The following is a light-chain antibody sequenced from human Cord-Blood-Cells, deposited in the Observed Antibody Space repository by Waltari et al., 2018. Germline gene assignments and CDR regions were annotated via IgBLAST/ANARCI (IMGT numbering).Light chain of an antibody. J-gene: IGLJ2*01. CDR2: DVS. CDR1: TSDVGGHNH. CDR3: SSYTSSSTVV. V-gene: IGLV2-14*01. Sequence: QSALTQPAPVSGSPGQSLTLSCTGTTSDVGGHNHVSWYQQHPGKAPKLMIYDVSKRPSGVSNRFSGSKSGNTASLTISGLQAEDEADYYCSSYTSSSTVVFGGGTKLTVL.